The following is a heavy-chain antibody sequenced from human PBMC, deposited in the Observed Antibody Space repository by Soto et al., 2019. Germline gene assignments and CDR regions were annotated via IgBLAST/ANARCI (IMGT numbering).Heavy chain of an antibody. CDR2: ISYDGRNK. D-gene: IGHD5-12*01. Sequence: QMQLVESGGGVVQPGRSLRVSCEDSGFIFSTYGMPWGRQAPGKGLEWVAVISYDGRNKYYADSVRGRFTISRDNSKNTLHLQMNSLRGEDTAVYYCAKDTATAITSYYFYGMDVWGQGTTVTVSS. CDR1: GFIFSTYG. V-gene: IGHV3-30*18. J-gene: IGHJ6*02. CDR3: AKDTATAITSYYFYGMDV.